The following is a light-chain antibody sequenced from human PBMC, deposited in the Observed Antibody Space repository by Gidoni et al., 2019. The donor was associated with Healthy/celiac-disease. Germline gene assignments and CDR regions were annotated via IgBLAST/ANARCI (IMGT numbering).Light chain of an antibody. J-gene: IGLJ2*01. V-gene: IGLV2-8*01. Sequence: QSALTQPPSASGSPGQSVTISCTGTSSDVGGYNYVSWYQQHPGKAPKLMIYEVSKRPSGVPDRFSGSKSGNTASLTVSGLQAEDEADYYCSSYAGSNNFVVFGGGTKLXVX. CDR2: EVS. CDR3: SSYAGSNNFVV. CDR1: SSDVGGYNY.